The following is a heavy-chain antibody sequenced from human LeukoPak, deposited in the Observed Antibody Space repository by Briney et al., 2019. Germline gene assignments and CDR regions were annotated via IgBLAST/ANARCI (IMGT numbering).Heavy chain of an antibody. CDR2: ISSSSYI. CDR1: GFTFSSYS. Sequence: GGSLRLSCAASGFTFSSYSMNWVRQAPGKGLEWVSSISSSSYIYYADSVKGRFTISRDNAKNSLYLQMNSLRAEDTAVYYCARDAKNWNPFDYWGQGTLVTVSS. J-gene: IGHJ4*02. D-gene: IGHD1-1*01. V-gene: IGHV3-21*01. CDR3: ARDAKNWNPFDY.